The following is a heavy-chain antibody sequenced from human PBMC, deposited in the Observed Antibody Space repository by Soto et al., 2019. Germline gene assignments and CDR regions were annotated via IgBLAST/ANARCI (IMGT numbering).Heavy chain of an antibody. J-gene: IGHJ4*02. D-gene: IGHD3-10*01. V-gene: IGHV1-8*01. CDR3: ARGGRGLGVVLLWFGEFDY. Sequence: QVQLVQSGAEVKKPGASVKVSCKASGYTFTSYDINWVRQATGQGLEWMGWMNPNSGNTGYAQKFQGRVTMTRNTSISTAYMELSSLRSEDTAVYYCARGGRGLGVVLLWFGEFDYWGQGTLVTVSS. CDR1: GYTFTSYD. CDR2: MNPNSGNT.